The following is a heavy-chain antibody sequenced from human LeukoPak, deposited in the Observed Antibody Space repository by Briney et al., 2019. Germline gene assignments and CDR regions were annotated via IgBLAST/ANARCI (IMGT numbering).Heavy chain of an antibody. CDR3: ARDATDGYNTHFDY. D-gene: IGHD5-24*01. J-gene: IGHJ4*02. CDR2: IYYSGST. Sequence: SETLSLTCTVSGGSISSSSYYWGWIRQPPGKGLEWIGSIYYSGSTYYNPSLKSRVTISVDTSKNQFSLKLSSVTAADTAVYYCARDATDGYNTHFDYWGQGTLVTVSS. CDR1: GGSISSSSYY. V-gene: IGHV4-39*07.